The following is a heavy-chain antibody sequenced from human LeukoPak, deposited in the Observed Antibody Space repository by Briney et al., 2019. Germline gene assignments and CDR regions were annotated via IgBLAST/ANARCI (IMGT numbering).Heavy chain of an antibody. CDR1: GFTFRSYS. CDR2: IRGGADDT. D-gene: IGHD6-13*01. J-gene: IGHJ4*02. Sequence: GGSLRLSCAASGFTFRSYSMAWVRLAPGKGLEWVSVIRGGADDTSYADSVKGRFTISRDNSKNTLFLQMNSLRAEDTALYYCAKGSLGSWYFFDYWGQGTLVTVSS. CDR3: AKGSLGSWYFFDY. V-gene: IGHV3-23*01.